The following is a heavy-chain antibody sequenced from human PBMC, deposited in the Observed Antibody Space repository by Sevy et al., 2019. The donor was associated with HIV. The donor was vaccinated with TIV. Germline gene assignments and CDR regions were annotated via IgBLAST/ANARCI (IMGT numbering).Heavy chain of an antibody. V-gene: IGHV3-23*01. Sequence: GGSLRLSCAVSGFSFDSYGMTWVRQAPGKGLEWVSGISGSGTRTYYADSVKGRFIISRDNSKNTLYLQMNSLRSEETAIYYCAKGGGGHYDPDEIGYYFYYYNMDVWGKGTMVTVSS. J-gene: IGHJ6*03. CDR3: AKGGGGHYDPDEIGYYFYYYNMDV. CDR1: GFSFDSYG. D-gene: IGHD3-22*01. CDR2: ISGSGTRT.